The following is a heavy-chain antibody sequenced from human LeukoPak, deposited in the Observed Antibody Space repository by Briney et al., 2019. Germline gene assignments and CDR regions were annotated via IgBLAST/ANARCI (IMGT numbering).Heavy chain of an antibody. J-gene: IGHJ4*02. V-gene: IGHV3-33*01. Sequence: PGGSLRLPCAASGFTFSSYGMHWVRQAPGKGLEWVAVIWYDGSNIYYADSVKGRFTISRDNSKNTLYLQMNSLRAEDTAVYYCASSAGALIDCWGQGTLVIVSS. CDR2: IWYDGSNI. CDR1: GFTFSSYG. CDR3: ASSAGALIDC. D-gene: IGHD6-19*01.